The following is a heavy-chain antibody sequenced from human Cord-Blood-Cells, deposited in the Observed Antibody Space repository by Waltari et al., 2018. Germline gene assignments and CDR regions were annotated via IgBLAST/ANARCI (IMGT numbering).Heavy chain of an antibody. V-gene: IGHV1-69*01. Sequence: QVQLVQSGAEVKKPGSSVKVSCKASGGTFSSYAISWVRQAPGPGLEWMGGIITIFGTANYAQKFQGRVTITADESTSTAYMELSSLRSEDTAVYYCAIRDYDILTGYYNYWGQGTLVTVSS. D-gene: IGHD3-9*01. CDR3: AIRDYDILTGYYNY. CDR1: GGTFSSYA. CDR2: IITIFGTA. J-gene: IGHJ4*02.